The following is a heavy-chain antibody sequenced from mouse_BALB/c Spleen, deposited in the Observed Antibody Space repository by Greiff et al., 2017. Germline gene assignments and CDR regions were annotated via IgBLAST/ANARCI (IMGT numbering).Heavy chain of an antibody. J-gene: IGHJ4*01. CDR1: GFTFSSYA. CDR3: ARGVMDY. Sequence: DVMLVESGGGLVKPGGSLKLSCAASGFTFSSYAMSWVRQSPEKRLEWVAEISSGGSYTYYPDTVTGRFTISRDNAKNTLYLEMSSLRSEDTAMYYCARGVMDYWGQGTSVTVSS. CDR2: ISSGGSYT. V-gene: IGHV5-9-4*01. D-gene: IGHD5-1*01.